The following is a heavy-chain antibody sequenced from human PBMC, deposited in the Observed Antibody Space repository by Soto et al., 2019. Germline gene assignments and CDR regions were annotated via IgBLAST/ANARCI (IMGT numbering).Heavy chain of an antibody. V-gene: IGHV1-69*01. Sequence: QVQLVQSGAEVKKPGASVKVSCKASGGTFSSYAISWVRQAAGQGLEWMGGIFPIFGTANYARKFQGRVTITADESSSAAYMELSSLRSEDTAVYYCARPLGGDYGPWYFDYWGQGTLVTVSS. CDR2: IFPIFGTA. J-gene: IGHJ4*02. D-gene: IGHD4-17*01. CDR3: ARPLGGDYGPWYFDY. CDR1: GGTFSSYA.